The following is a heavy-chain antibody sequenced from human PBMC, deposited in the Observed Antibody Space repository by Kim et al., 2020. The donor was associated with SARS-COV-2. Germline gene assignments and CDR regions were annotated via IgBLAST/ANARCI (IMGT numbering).Heavy chain of an antibody. CDR3: ARDSWAGIVVAGTNNFDY. J-gene: IGHJ4*02. D-gene: IGHD6-19*01. V-gene: IGHV1-18*01. Sequence: ASVKVSCKASGYIFTSYGISWVRQAPGQGLEWMGWISAYNGNTNYAQKLQGRVTMTTDTSTSTGYMELRSLRSDDTAVYYCARDSWAGIVVAGTNNFDYWGQGTLVTVSS. CDR1: GYIFTSYG. CDR2: ISAYNGNT.